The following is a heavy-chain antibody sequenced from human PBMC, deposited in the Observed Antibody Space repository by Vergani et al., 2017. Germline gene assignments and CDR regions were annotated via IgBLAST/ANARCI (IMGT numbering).Heavy chain of an antibody. J-gene: IGHJ4*02. CDR2: ISPDGFST. D-gene: IGHD3-9*01. V-gene: IGHV1-46*03. CDR1: GYPFTAYY. Sequence: QVQLVQSGAEVGKPGASVKISCKASGYPFTAYYIHWVRQAPEQGLEWVGVISPDGFSTFYAQKFQGRVTITRDTSTSTVYVEVTSLRSDDTAVYYCAREPPLTGFFDYWGQGTLVTVPS. CDR3: AREPPLTGFFDY.